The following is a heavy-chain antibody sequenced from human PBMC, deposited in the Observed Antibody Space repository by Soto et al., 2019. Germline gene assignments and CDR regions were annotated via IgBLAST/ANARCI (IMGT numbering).Heavy chain of an antibody. D-gene: IGHD6-13*01. CDR3: ARHSSSRWYSRLMDV. CDR2: IYPGDSDT. V-gene: IGHV5-51*01. CDR1: GYSFTSYW. Sequence: GESLKISCKGSGYSFTSYWIGWVRQMPGKGLEWMGIIYPGDSDTRYSPSFQGQVTISADKSIGTAYLQWSSLKASDTAMYYCARHSSSRWYSRLMDVWGQGTTVTVSS. J-gene: IGHJ6*02.